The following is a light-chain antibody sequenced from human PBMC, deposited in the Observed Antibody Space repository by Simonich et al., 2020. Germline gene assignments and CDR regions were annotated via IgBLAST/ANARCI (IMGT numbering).Light chain of an antibody. J-gene: IGKJ1*01. Sequence: EIVLTQSPATLSLSPGERATLSCRASQSVSSSYLAWYQQKPGLAPTLLIYDASSRAIGSTDRFSGSGSGTDVTLTISRLEPEDFAVYYCQQYGSSPWTFGQGTKVEIK. CDR3: QQYGSSPWT. CDR1: QSVSSSY. CDR2: DAS. V-gene: IGKV3D-20*01.